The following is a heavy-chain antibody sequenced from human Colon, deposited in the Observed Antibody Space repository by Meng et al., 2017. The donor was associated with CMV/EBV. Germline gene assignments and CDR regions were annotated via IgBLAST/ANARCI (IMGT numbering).Heavy chain of an antibody. CDR1: GYSISSGYY. D-gene: IGHD1-20*01. Sequence: SETLSLTCTVSGYSISSGYYWSWIRQPPGKGLEWIGSIYHSGSTYYNPSLKSRVTISVDTSKNQFSLKLSSVTAADTAVYYCAGITGTLDYWGQGTLVTVSS. CDR3: AGITGTLDY. CDR2: IYHSGST. V-gene: IGHV4-38-2*02. J-gene: IGHJ4*02.